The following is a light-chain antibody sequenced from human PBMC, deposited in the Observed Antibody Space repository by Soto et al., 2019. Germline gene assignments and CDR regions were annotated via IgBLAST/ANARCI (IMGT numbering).Light chain of an antibody. CDR3: CSYAGTVAYV. CDR1: RREVGAYNP. V-gene: IGLV2-23*02. CDR2: EVN. J-gene: IGLJ1*01. Sequence: VLTQPASLSGAPGQSITTSCAGTRREVGAYNPVSWYQQHPCKAPKLIICEVNTRLSVIFNRFSGSKSGDTASLTISGLQFEDEADYFCCSYAGTVAYVFGTGTKVTVL.